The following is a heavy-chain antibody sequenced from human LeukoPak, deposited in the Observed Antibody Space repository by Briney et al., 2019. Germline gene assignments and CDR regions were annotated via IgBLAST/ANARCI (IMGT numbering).Heavy chain of an antibody. V-gene: IGHV1-69*13. CDR3: ARDRGAYCGGDCLEDAFDI. CDR2: IIPIFGTA. CDR1: GGTFSSYA. D-gene: IGHD2-21*02. Sequence: ASVTVSCTASGGTFSSYAISWVRQAPGQGLEWMGGIIPIFGTANYAQKFQGRVTITADESASTAYMELSSLRSEDTAVYYCARDRGAYCGGDCLEDAFDIWGQGTMVTVSS. J-gene: IGHJ3*02.